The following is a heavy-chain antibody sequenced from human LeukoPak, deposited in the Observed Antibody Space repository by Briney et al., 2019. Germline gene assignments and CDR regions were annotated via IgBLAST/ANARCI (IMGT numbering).Heavy chain of an antibody. D-gene: IGHD1-1*01. V-gene: IGHV3-21*01. CDR2: ISSTTTYI. J-gene: IGHJ5*02. Sequence: GGSLRLSCAASGFTLSYYTMNWVRQAPGKGLEWVSSISSTTTYIYYADSVKGRFTISRDNAKNSLYLQMSSLRAEDTAVYYCARDDVAWNDVHWFDPWGQGTLVTVSS. CDR3: ARDDVAWNDVHWFDP. CDR1: GFTLSYYT.